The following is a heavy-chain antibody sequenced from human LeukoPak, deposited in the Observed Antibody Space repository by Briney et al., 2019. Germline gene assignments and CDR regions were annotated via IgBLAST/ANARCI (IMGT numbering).Heavy chain of an antibody. CDR2: ISGSGGTT. CDR3: AKDTGSRCWYRLKPDF. D-gene: IGHD6-13*01. J-gene: IGHJ4*01. V-gene: IGHV3-23*01. CDR1: GFTFGTYA. Sequence: PGGSLRLSCAASGFTFGTYAMSWVRQAPGKGLEWVSCISGSGGTTYYADSVKGRFTVSRDNSKNTLFLQMNSLRPEDTAVYYCAKDTGSRCWYRLKPDFWGQGALVTVSS.